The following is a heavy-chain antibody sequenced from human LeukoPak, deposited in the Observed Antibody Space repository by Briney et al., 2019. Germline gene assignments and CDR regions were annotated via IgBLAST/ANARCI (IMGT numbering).Heavy chain of an antibody. J-gene: IGHJ4*02. CDR3: AMDSSWLPLKFDY. Sequence: GGSLRLSCAASGFTFSGYAMSWVRQAPGKGLEWVSAISGSGGSTYYADSVKGRFTISRVNSKNTLHLQMNSLRAEDTAVYYCAMDSSWLPLKFDYWGQGTLVTVST. D-gene: IGHD5-24*01. V-gene: IGHV3-23*01. CDR2: ISGSGGST. CDR1: GFTFSGYA.